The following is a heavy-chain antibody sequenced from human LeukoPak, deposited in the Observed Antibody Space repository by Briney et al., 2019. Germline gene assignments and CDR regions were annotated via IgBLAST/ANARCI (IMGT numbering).Heavy chain of an antibody. CDR3: ARVVTAATSKWYFDY. J-gene: IGHJ4*02. CDR2: IIPIFGTA. D-gene: IGHD2-2*01. CDR1: GGTFSSYA. V-gene: IGHV1-69*05. Sequence: ASVKVSCKASGGTFSSYAISWVRQAPGQGLEWMGRIIPIFGTANYAQKFQGRVTVTTDESTSTAYMELSSLRSEDTAVYCCARVVTAATSKWYFDYWGQGTLVTVSS.